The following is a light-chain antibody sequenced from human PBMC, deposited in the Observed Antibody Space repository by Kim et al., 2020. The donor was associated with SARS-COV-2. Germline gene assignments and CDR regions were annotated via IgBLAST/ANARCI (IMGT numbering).Light chain of an antibody. CDR1: QSVSTN. CDR2: DAS. J-gene: IGKJ5*01. CDR3: QQYHNWPPIT. Sequence: SPGERATLSCRASQSVSTNLAWYQQKPGQAPRLLIHDASTTATGISARFSGSGSGTEFTLTISSLQSEDFAVYYCQQYHNWPPITFGQGTRLEIK. V-gene: IGKV3-15*01.